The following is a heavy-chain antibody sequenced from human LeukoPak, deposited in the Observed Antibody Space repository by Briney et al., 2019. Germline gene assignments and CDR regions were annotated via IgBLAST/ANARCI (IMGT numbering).Heavy chain of an antibody. V-gene: IGHV5-51*01. CDR2: IYPGDSDT. D-gene: IGHD4-17*01. CDR1: GHSFTSYW. CDR3: PRLAQVTVTTVSKNYYYYYMDV. Sequence: GESLKISCKGSGHSFTSYWIGWVCQMPGKGLEWMGIIYPGDSDTRYSPSFQGQVTISADKSISTAYLQWSSLKASDTAMYYCPRLAQVTVTTVSKNYYYYYMDVWGKGTTVTVSS. J-gene: IGHJ6*03.